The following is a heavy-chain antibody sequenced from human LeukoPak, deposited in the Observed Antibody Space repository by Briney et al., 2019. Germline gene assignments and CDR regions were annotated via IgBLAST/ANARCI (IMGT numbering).Heavy chain of an antibody. D-gene: IGHD6-13*01. J-gene: IGHJ4*02. CDR3: ARERARAAAGSWFGY. CDR2: INPNSGGT. CDR1: RYTFTGYC. V-gene: IGHV1-2*06. Sequence: GASVKVSCKASRYTFTGYCMHWVRQAPGQGLEWMGRINPNSGGTNYAQKFQGRVTMTRDTSISTAYMELSRLRSDDTAVYYCARERARAAAGSWFGYWGQGTLVTVSS.